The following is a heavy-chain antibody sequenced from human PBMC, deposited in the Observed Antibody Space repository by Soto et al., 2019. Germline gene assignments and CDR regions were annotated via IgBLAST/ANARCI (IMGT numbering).Heavy chain of an antibody. CDR2: IGGYKGNT. Sequence: ASVKVSCKASGYTFTNYGVSWVRQAPGQGLEWMGWIGGYKGNTNYAQKLQGRVIVTRDTSTSTAYMELRSLRSDDTAVYYCARGRYGDYWGQGVLVTVSS. CDR3: ARGRYGDY. D-gene: IGHD1-1*01. CDR1: GYTFTNYG. J-gene: IGHJ4*02. V-gene: IGHV1-18*01.